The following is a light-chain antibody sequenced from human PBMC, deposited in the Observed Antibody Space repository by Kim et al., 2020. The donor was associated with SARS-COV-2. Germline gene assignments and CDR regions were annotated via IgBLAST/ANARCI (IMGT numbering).Light chain of an antibody. CDR3: SSYAGSNTLV. V-gene: IGLV2-11*01. CDR2: DVT. Sequence: GQSVTISCTGTSRDVGGYNFVSWYQHHPGKAPKLMIYDVTKRPAGVPDRFSGSKSGNTASLTISGLQAEDEADYYCSSYAGSNTLVLGGGTKVTVL. J-gene: IGLJ3*02. CDR1: SRDVGGYNF.